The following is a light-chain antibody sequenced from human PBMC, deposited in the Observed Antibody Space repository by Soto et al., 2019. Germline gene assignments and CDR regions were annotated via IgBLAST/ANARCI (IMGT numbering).Light chain of an antibody. V-gene: IGKV1-5*01. CDR1: QSISSW. Sequence: DIQMTQSPSTLSASVGDRVTITCRASQSISSWLAWYQQKPGKAPKLLIYDASSLESGVPSRFSGSGSGTDLTFTISSLKPEDIAPYYCQQYDNLPITFGQGTRLEF. CDR3: QQYDNLPIT. CDR2: DAS. J-gene: IGKJ5*01.